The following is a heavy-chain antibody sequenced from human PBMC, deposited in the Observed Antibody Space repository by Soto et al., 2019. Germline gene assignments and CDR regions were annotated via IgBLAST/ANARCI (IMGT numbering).Heavy chain of an antibody. CDR2: IYYSGST. D-gene: IGHD6-6*01. CDR1: GDSISSGDYY. J-gene: IGHJ4*02. Sequence: QVQLQESGPGLVRPSQTLSLTCTVSGDSISSGDYYWSWIRQPPGKGLEWIGLIYYSGSTHYNPSLKSRLIISVNTSKNQFSLKLTPATAADTAVYYCARDFKRYSSSPGPLEYWCQGTLVTVSS. CDR3: ARDFKRYSSSPGPLEY. V-gene: IGHV4-30-4*01.